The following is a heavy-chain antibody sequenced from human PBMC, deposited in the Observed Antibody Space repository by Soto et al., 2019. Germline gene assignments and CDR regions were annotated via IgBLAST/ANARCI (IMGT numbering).Heavy chain of an antibody. CDR3: ARGTGVTYYYDSSGLDY. V-gene: IGHV4-4*02. D-gene: IGHD3-22*01. Sequence: PSETLSLTCVVSGDSISSTHWWTWVRQPPGKGLEWIGEINHSGSTNYNPSLKSRVTISVDTSKNQFSLKLSSVTAADTAVYYCARGTGVTYYYDSSGLDYWGQGTLVTVSS. J-gene: IGHJ4*02. CDR1: GDSISSTHW. CDR2: INHSGST.